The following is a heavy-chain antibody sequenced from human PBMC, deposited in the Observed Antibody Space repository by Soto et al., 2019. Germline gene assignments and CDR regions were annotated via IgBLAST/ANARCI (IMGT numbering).Heavy chain of an antibody. V-gene: IGHV1-2*04. Sequence: ASVKVSCKASGYTFTGYYMHWVRQAPGQGLEWMGWINPNSGGTNYAQKFQGWVTMTRDTSISTAYMELSRLRSDDTAVYYCARDISHYYGSGSPGGYYYGMDVWGQGTTVTVYS. CDR1: GYTFTGYY. CDR3: ARDISHYYGSGSPGGYYYGMDV. D-gene: IGHD3-10*01. CDR2: INPNSGGT. J-gene: IGHJ6*02.